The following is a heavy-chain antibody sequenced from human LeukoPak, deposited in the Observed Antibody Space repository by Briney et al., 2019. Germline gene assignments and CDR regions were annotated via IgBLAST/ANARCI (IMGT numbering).Heavy chain of an antibody. Sequence: MPGGSLRLSCAASGFSVSNVDINWVRQAPGKGLEWVGRVKTKTDGGTTHYAAPVKGRFTISRDDSNNMVFLQMNSLNTEDTAVYYCSIIQYFDRYWGQGTLVTVSS. V-gene: IGHV3-15*01. CDR3: SIIQYFDRY. J-gene: IGHJ4*02. D-gene: IGHD3-9*01. CDR1: GFSVSNVD. CDR2: VKTKTDGGTT.